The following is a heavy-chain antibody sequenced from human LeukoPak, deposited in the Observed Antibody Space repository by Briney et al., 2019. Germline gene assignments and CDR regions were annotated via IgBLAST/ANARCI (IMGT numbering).Heavy chain of an antibody. D-gene: IGHD3-22*01. CDR2: INPNSGGT. V-gene: IGHV1-2*06. Sequence: ASVKVSCKASGYTFTGYYMHWVRQAPGQGLEWMGRINPNSGGTNYAQKFQGRVTMTRDTSISTAYMELSRPRSDDAAVYYCARVYYYDSSGYYSRWFDPWGQGTLVTVSS. J-gene: IGHJ5*02. CDR3: ARVYYYDSSGYYSRWFDP. CDR1: GYTFTGYY.